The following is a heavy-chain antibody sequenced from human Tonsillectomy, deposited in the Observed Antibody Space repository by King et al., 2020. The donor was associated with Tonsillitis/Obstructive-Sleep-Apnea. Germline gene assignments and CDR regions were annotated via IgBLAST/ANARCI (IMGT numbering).Heavy chain of an antibody. Sequence: VQLVESGGGVVQPGRSLRLSCAASGFTFSSYGMHWVRQAPGKGLEWVAVIWYDGSNKYYADSVKGRFTFSRDNSKKTLYLQMNSLRAEDTAVYYCARTPRTIFGVVITSYYFDYWGQGTLVTVSS. CDR2: IWYDGSNK. D-gene: IGHD3-3*01. CDR3: ARTPRTIFGVVITSYYFDY. V-gene: IGHV3-33*01. CDR1: GFTFSSYG. J-gene: IGHJ4*02.